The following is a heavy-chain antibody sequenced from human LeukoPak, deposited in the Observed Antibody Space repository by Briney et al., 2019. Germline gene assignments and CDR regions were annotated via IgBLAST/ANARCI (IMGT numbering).Heavy chain of an antibody. J-gene: IGHJ4*02. V-gene: IGHV5-51*01. D-gene: IGHD1-26*01. Sequence: GESLQISCKASGSIFTTHWIGWGRQLPGKGLEWMGIIYPDDSDTKYSPSFQGQVTISADKSISTAFLQWSSLKASDTAMYYCASATGSYSYFDYWGQGTLVTVSS. CDR2: IYPDDSDT. CDR3: ASATGSYSYFDY. CDR1: GSIFTTHW.